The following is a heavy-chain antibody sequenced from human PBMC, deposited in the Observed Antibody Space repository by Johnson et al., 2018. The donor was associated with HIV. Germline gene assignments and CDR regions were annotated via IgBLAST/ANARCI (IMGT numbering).Heavy chain of an antibody. CDR3: ARDWEGYAFDI. J-gene: IGHJ3*02. D-gene: IGHD1-26*01. CDR2: ISYDGSNK. V-gene: IGHV3-30-3*01. CDR1: GFTFSRYA. Sequence: QVQLVESGGGVVQPGRSLRLSCAASGFTFSRYAMHWVRQAPGKGLEWVAVISYDGSNKYYADSVKGPFTISSDNSKNTLDLQMNRLRAQDTAVYYCARDWEGYAFDIWGQGTMVTVSS.